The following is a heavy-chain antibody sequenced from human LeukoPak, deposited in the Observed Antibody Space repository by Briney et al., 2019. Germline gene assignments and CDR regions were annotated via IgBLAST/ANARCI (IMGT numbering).Heavy chain of an antibody. V-gene: IGHV3-30*02. J-gene: IGHJ4*02. CDR2: IRYDGSNK. Sequence: GGSLRLSCAASGFTFSSYGMHWVRQAPGKGLEWVAFIRYDGSNKYYADSVKGRFSISRDDSKNTLYLQMNSLRAEDTAVYYCAKLYTRSPARVFWGQGALVTVSS. CDR3: AKLYTRSPARVF. D-gene: IGHD2-2*02. CDR1: GFTFSSYG.